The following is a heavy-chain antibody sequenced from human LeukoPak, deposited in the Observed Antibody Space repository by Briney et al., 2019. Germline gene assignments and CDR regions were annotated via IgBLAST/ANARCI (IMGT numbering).Heavy chain of an antibody. V-gene: IGHV3-30*02. CDR1: GFTFSSYG. J-gene: IGHJ4*02. D-gene: IGHD6-13*01. CDR2: IRYDGSNK. CDR3: AKIKRSSSWSYFDY. Sequence: GGSLRLSCAASGFTFSSYGMHWVRQAPGKGLEWVAFIRYDGSNKYYADSVKGRFTISRDNSKNTLYLQMNSLRAEDTAVYYCAKIKRSSSWSYFDYWGQGTLVTVSS.